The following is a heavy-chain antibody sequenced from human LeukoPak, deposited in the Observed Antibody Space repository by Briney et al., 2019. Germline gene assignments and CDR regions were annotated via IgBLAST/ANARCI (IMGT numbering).Heavy chain of an antibody. CDR1: GFTFSSYE. Sequence: PGGSLRLSCAASGFTFSSYEMNWVRQAPGKGLEWVSFISSSGTTLNQPDSVKGRFTISRDNAKNSVHLQMDNLRVEDTAVYYCARGWDRAHPTGFEFDVWGQGTLVTVSS. CDR3: ARGWDRAHPTGFEFDV. V-gene: IGHV3-48*03. J-gene: IGHJ4*02. CDR2: ISSSGTTL. D-gene: IGHD1-26*01.